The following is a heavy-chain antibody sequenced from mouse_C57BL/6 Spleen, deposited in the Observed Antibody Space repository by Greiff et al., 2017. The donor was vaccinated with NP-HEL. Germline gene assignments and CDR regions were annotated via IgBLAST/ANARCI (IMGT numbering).Heavy chain of an antibody. CDR3: ASSDIYSNYEDFEG. D-gene: IGHD2-5*01. J-gene: IGHJ1*03. Sequence: QVQLKESGAELARPGASVKMSCKASGYTFTSYTMHWVKQRPGQGLEWIGYINPSSGYTKYNQKFKDKATLTADKYSITADMPLSSLTSEDSAVYYCASSDIYSNYEDFEGWGTGTTVTVSS. V-gene: IGHV1-4*01. CDR1: GYTFTSYT. CDR2: INPSSGYT.